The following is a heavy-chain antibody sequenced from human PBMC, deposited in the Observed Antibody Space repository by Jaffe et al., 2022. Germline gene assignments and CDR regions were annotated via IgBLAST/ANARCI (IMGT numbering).Heavy chain of an antibody. CDR1: GGSISSGSYY. CDR3: AREADSSGYPSGGDYFDY. D-gene: IGHD3-22*01. V-gene: IGHV4-61*02. CDR2: IYTSGST. J-gene: IGHJ4*02. Sequence: QVQLQESGPGLVKPSQTLSLTCTVSGGSISSGSYYWSWIRQPAGKGLEWIGRIYTSGSTNYNPSLKSRVTISVDTSKNQFSLKLSSVTAADTAVYYCAREADSSGYPSGGDYFDYWGQGTLVTVSS.